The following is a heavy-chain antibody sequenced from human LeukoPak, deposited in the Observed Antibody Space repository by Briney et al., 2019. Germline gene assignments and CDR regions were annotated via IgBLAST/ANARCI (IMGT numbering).Heavy chain of an antibody. D-gene: IGHD3-3*01. CDR1: GFTFSSYE. Sequence: GGSLRLSCAASGFTFSSYEMNWVRQAPGKGLEWVGRIKSKTEGGTTDYAAPVKGRFTISRDDSKNTLYLQMNSLKTEDTAVYYCTTLNAGYYDFWSGYENLDYWGQGTLVTVSS. CDR3: TTLNAGYYDFWSGYENLDY. CDR2: IKSKTEGGTT. J-gene: IGHJ4*02. V-gene: IGHV3-15*01.